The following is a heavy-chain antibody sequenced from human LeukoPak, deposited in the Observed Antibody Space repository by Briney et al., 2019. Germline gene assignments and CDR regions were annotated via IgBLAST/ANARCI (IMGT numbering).Heavy chain of an antibody. CDR3: ARDHRFLAAAAGMGY. D-gene: IGHD6-13*01. CDR2: IIPIFGTA. V-gene: IGHV1-69*05. CDR1: GGTFSSYA. Sequence: ASVKVSCKASGGTFSSYAISWVRQAPGQGLEWMGGIIPIFGTADYAQKFQGRVTITTDESTSTAYMELSSLRSEDTAVYYCARDHRFLAAAAGMGYWGQGTLVTVPS. J-gene: IGHJ4*02.